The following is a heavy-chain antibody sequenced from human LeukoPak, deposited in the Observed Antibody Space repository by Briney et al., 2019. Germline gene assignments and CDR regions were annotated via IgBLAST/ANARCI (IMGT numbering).Heavy chain of an antibody. V-gene: IGHV3-30*18. Sequence: GGSLRLSCAASGFTFSSYGMHWVRQAPGKGLEWVAVISYDGSNKYYAASVKGRFTISRDNSKNTLYLQMNSLRAEDTAVYYCAKSAAPYYYYGMDVWGQGTTVTVSS. D-gene: IGHD2-2*01. CDR1: GFTFSSYG. CDR3: AKSAAPYYYYGMDV. J-gene: IGHJ6*02. CDR2: ISYDGSNK.